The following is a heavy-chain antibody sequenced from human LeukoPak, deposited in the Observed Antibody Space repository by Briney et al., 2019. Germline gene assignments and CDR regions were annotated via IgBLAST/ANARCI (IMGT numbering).Heavy chain of an antibody. CDR3: ARGVLY. J-gene: IGHJ4*01. CDR1: GSSVSSGTYY. Sequence: SETLSLTCSVSGSSVSSGTYYWSWIRQPPGKGLEWIGNVHHSGITNYNSSLKSRVIISPDTSKNQFSLKLSSVTAADTALYYCARGVLYWGQGTLVTVSS. D-gene: IGHD2-8*01. V-gene: IGHV4-61*01. CDR2: VHHSGIT.